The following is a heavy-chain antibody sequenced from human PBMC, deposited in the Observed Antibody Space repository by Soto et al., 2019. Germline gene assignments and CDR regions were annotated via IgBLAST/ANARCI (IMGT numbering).Heavy chain of an antibody. CDR1: GYSFTSYW. J-gene: IGHJ4*01. Sequence: EVQLVQSGAEVKKPGESLRISCKGSGYSFTSYWISWVRQMPGKGLEWMGRIDPSDSYTNYSPSFQGHVTISADKSISTAYLQWSSLKASDTAMYYCARQMIEVAGPSQENTGFDYWGQEPWSPSPQ. D-gene: IGHD3-22*01. CDR2: IDPSDSYT. V-gene: IGHV5-10-1*01. CDR3: ARQMIEVAGPSQENTGFDY.